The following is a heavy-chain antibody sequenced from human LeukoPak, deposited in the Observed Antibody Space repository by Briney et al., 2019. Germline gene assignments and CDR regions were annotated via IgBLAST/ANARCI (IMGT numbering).Heavy chain of an antibody. CDR1: GFTFSSYC. Sequence: GRSLRLACAASGFTFSSYCMHWVRQAPGKGLEWVGVIWYNGSNKYYADSVKGRFTISRDNSKNTLYLQMNSLRAEDTAVYYCARDSDTLYDYLWGTVDYWGQGTLVTVSS. J-gene: IGHJ4*02. CDR2: IWYNGSNK. CDR3: ARDSDTLYDYLWGTVDY. D-gene: IGHD3-16*01. V-gene: IGHV3-33*01.